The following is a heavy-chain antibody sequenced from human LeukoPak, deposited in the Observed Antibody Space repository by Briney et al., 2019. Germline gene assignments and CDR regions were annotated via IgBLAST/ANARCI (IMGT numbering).Heavy chain of an antibody. CDR1: GFTFCDYA. D-gene: IGHD6-19*01. J-gene: IGHJ4*02. V-gene: IGHV3-49*04. CDR2: IRSKAYVGTT. CDR3: TRGRIAVAGTKSDY. Sequence: GGSLRLSCTASGFTFCDYAMSWVRQAPGKGLECGDFIRSKAYVGTTEYAASVKGRFTISRDNSKIIAYLQMNSMKTEDTAVYYCTRGRIAVAGTKSDYWGQGTLVTVSS.